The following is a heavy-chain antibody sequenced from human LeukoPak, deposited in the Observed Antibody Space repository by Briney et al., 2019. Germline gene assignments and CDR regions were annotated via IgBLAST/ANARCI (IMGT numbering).Heavy chain of an antibody. J-gene: IGHJ4*02. D-gene: IGHD2-2*01. CDR3: ARGYCSSTSCYAGYFDY. V-gene: IGHV3-30*02. Sequence: GGSLRLSCAASGFTFSSYGMHWVRQAPGKGLEWVAFIRYDGSNKYYADSVKGRFTISRDNSKNTLYLQMNSLRAEDTAVYYCARGYCSSTSCYAGYFDYWGQGTLVTVSS. CDR2: IRYDGSNK. CDR1: GFTFSSYG.